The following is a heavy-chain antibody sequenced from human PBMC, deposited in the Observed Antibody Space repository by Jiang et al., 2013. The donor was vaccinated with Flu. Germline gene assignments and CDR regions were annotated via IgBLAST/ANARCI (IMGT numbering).Heavy chain of an antibody. J-gene: IGHJ4*02. V-gene: IGHV4-59*01. Sequence: IYYMGGTNYNPSPPRSRVTISVDTSKNQFSLKLSSVTAADTAVYYCARDRDGDYPFDYWGQGTLVTVSS. CDR2: IYYMGGT. CDR3: ARDRDGDYPFDY. D-gene: IGHD4-17*01.